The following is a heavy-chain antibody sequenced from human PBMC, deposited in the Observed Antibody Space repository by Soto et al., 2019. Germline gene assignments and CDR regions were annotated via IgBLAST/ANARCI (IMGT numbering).Heavy chain of an antibody. D-gene: IGHD3-22*01. V-gene: IGHV1-69*12. Sequence: QVQLVQSGAEVKKPGSSVKVSCNASGGTFSNYALDWVRQAPGQGLEWMGGIIPIFGTVRHAQNFQGRVTLTADESTATAYMELSSMRYEDTAMYYCATGGERDYYEHSGWRWGQGTLVTVSS. J-gene: IGHJ1*01. CDR3: ATGGERDYYEHSGWR. CDR2: IIPIFGTV. CDR1: GGTFSNYA.